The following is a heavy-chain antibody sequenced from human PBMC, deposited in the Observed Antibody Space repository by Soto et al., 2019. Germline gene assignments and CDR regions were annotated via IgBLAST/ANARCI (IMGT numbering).Heavy chain of an antibody. D-gene: IGHD1-26*01. Sequence: EVQLVDTGGGMIQPGGSLRLSCAVSGFSVSSYYMSWVRQAPGKGLEWVSLIYRGGTTSYADSVKGRFIISRDSSKNTLFLQMNSMRVEDTAVYYCARRYIVGVTGDYWGQGTLVTVSS. V-gene: IGHV3-53*02. J-gene: IGHJ4*02. CDR3: ARRYIVGVTGDY. CDR1: GFSVSSYY. CDR2: IYRGGTT.